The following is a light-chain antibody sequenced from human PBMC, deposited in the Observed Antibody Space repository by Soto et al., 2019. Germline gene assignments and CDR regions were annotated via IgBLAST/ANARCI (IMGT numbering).Light chain of an antibody. CDR3: QQYGSSPLT. CDR2: DAS. J-gene: IGKJ4*01. CDR1: QSVRNNY. Sequence: EIVLTQSPDTLSLSPGERATLSCRASQSVRNNYLAWYQQKPGQAPRFLIYDASSRATGIPDRFSGSGSGADFTLTISRLEPEDFAVYYGQQYGSSPLTFGGGTKVEI. V-gene: IGKV3-20*01.